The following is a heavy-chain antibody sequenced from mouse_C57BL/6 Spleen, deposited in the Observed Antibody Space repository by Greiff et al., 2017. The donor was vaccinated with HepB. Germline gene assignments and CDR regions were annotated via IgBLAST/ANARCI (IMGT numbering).Heavy chain of an antibody. D-gene: IGHD1-1*02. CDR1: GYTFTSYW. CDR3: ERWRGELSPYLDN. V-gene: IGHV1-53*01. Sequence: VQLQQPGTELVKPGASVKLSCKASGYTFTSYWMHWVKQRPGQGLEWIGNINPSNGGTNYNEKFKSKATLTVDKSSSTAYMQLSSLTSEDSAVYYCERWRGELSPYLDNWGQGTTLTVSS. CDR2: INPSNGGT. J-gene: IGHJ2*01.